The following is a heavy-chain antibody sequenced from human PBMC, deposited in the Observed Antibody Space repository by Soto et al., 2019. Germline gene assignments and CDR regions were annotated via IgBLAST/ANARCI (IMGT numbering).Heavy chain of an antibody. CDR1: GFSLTTSGVG. CDR3: SHSVLRFFDY. CDR2: IFWDDDK. J-gene: IGHJ4*02. Sequence: QVTLKESGPTLVKPTQILTLTCTFSGFSLTTSGVGVGWIRQPPGKALEWLALIFWDDDKRYNPSLRSRLTIPKDTSKNQVVLTMTNMDPVDTATYYCSHSVLRFFDYWGQGALVTVSS. V-gene: IGHV2-5*02. D-gene: IGHD3-10*01.